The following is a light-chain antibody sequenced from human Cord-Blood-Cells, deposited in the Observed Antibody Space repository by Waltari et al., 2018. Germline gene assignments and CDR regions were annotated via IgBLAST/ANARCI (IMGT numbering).Light chain of an antibody. J-gene: IGLJ1*01. CDR2: EVS. Sequence: QSALTQPASVSGSPGQSITISCTGTSSDVGSYNLVSWYKQHPGKAPKLMIYEVSKRPSGFSNRFSGSKSGNTASLTISGLQAEDEADYYCCSYAGSSTLVFGTGTKVTVL. V-gene: IGLV2-23*02. CDR3: CSYAGSSTLV. CDR1: SSDVGSYNL.